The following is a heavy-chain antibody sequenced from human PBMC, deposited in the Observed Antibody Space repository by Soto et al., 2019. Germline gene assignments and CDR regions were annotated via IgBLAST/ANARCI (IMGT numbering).Heavy chain of an antibody. Sequence: XETLSLTCTVSGCSISSYYWSWIRQPPGKGLEWIGYIYYSGSTNYNPSLKSRVTISVDTSKNQFSLKLSSVTAADTAVYYCARVGGYCCGGSCYGSWFDHWGQGTLVTVSS. CDR2: IYYSGST. D-gene: IGHD2-15*01. CDR1: GCSISSYY. V-gene: IGHV4-59*01. J-gene: IGHJ5*02. CDR3: ARVGGYCCGGSCYGSWFDH.